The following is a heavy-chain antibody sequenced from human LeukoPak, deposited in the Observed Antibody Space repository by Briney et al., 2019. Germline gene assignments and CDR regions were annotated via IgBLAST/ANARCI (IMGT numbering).Heavy chain of an antibody. J-gene: IGHJ4*02. Sequence: ASVKVSCKASGGTFSSYAISWVRQAPGQGLEWMGGIIPIFGTANYAQKFQGRVTITADESTSTAYMELSSLRSDDTAVYYCARVARTWFGELFIFDYWGQGTLVTVSS. CDR3: ARVARTWFGELFIFDY. CDR1: GGTFSSYA. D-gene: IGHD3-10*01. CDR2: IIPIFGTA. V-gene: IGHV1-69*01.